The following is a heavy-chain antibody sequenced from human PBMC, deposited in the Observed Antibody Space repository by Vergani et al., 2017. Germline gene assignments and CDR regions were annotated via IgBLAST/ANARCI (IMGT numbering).Heavy chain of an antibody. J-gene: IGHJ6*03. D-gene: IGHD6-6*01. CDR1: GGSVSSGSYY. CDR3: ARDVPGSSSAAYYYYYYMDV. Sequence: QVQLQESGPGLVKPSETLSLTCTVSGGSVSSGSYYWSWIRQPPGKGLEWIGYIYYSGSTNYNPSLKSRVTISVDTSKKQFSLKLSSVTAADTAVYYCARDVPGSSSAAYYYYYYMDVWGKGTTVTVSS. V-gene: IGHV4-61*01. CDR2: IYYSGST.